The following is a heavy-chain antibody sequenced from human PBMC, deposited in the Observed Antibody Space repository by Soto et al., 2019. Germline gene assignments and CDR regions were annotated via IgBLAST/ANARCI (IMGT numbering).Heavy chain of an antibody. V-gene: IGHV3-23*01. CDR1: GFTFSSYA. CDR2: ISFSDGGT. D-gene: IGHD2-15*01. Sequence: EEQLLESGGGLIQPGGSLRLACAASGFTFSSYAMTWVPQAPGKGLEWVSSISFSDGGTYYADSVNGRLTISRDNSKNTLFLQMNSLRVEDTAVYYCVKDDRILGRRYFDLWGRGTLVTVSS. J-gene: IGHJ2*01. CDR3: VKDDRILGRRYFDL.